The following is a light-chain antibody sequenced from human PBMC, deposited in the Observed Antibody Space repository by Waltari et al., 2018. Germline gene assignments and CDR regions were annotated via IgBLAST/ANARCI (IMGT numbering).Light chain of an antibody. CDR2: DVS. CDR1: SSDVGGYNY. Sequence: SALTQPRSVSGSPGQSVTISCTGTSSDVGGYNYVSWYQQHPGKAPKLKIYDVSKRPSGVPDRCACTKSGNTASLTICGLQAEDEADYYCCSYSGSYTWVFGGGTKLTVL. V-gene: IGLV2-11*01. J-gene: IGLJ3*02. CDR3: CSYSGSYTWV.